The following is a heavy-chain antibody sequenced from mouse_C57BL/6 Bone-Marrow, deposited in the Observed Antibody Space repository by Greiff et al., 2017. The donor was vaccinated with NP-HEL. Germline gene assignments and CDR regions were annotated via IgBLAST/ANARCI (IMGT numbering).Heavy chain of an antibody. CDR1: GYTFTSYG. J-gene: IGHJ3*01. V-gene: IGHV1-81*01. CDR2: IYPRSGNP. CDR3: ARVTTGGGFAY. D-gene: IGHD1-1*01. Sequence: QVQLQQSGAELARPGASVKLSCKASGYTFTSYGISWVKQRPGQGLEWIGEIYPRSGNPYYNEKFKGKAPLPADKSSSTAYMELRSLTSADSAVYFCARVTTGGGFAYWGQGTLVTVSA.